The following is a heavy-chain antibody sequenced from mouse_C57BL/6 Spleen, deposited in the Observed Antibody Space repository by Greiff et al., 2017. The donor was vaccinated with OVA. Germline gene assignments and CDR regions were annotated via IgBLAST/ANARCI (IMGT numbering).Heavy chain of an antibody. D-gene: IGHD1-1*01. CDR3: ARVGYYYGSSSYFDY. Sequence: LQESGPELVKPGASVKISCKASGYAFSSSWMNWVKQRPGKGLEWIGRIYPGDGDTNYNGKFKGKATLTADKSSSTAYMQLSSLTSEDSAVYFCARVGYYYGSSSYFDYWGQGTTLTVSS. CDR1: GYAFSSSW. CDR2: IYPGDGDT. V-gene: IGHV1-82*01. J-gene: IGHJ2*01.